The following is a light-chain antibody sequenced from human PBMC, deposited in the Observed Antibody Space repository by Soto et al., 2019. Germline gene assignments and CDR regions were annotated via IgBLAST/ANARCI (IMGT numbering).Light chain of an antibody. V-gene: IGKV1-9*01. CDR1: QAISSS. CDR3: QHLNDYRYT. J-gene: IGKJ2*01. CDR2: AAS. Sequence: DIQLTQSPSFLSASVGDRVTITCRASQAISSSLAWYQHNPGKAPKLLIYAASTLQNGVPSSFSGSGSETEFTLTISRLQPEDFATYYCQHLNDYRYTFGQGTKVEIK.